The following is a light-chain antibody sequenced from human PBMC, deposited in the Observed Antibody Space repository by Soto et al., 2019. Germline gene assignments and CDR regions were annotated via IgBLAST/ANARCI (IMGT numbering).Light chain of an antibody. Sequence: EIVLTQSQATLSSSPGERATLSCKASQPVSNKLAWYQHKPGQAPRLLIYDTFNRATGIPARFSGSWSWTDFTLTISSLEPEEFAVYYCHQRKSWPRTFCQWTKVEVK. CDR3: HQRKSWPRT. V-gene: IGKV3-11*01. CDR2: DTF. J-gene: IGKJ1*01. CDR1: QPVSNK.